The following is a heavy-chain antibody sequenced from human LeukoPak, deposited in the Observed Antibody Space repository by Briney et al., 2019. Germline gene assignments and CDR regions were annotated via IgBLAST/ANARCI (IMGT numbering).Heavy chain of an antibody. D-gene: IGHD6-19*01. CDR2: IYTSGST. J-gene: IGHJ3*02. CDR1: GGSISSYY. Sequence: PSETLSLTCTVSGGSISSYYWSWIRQPAGKGLEWIGRIYTSGSTNYNPSLKSRVTISVDTSKNQFSLKLSSVTAADTAVYYCARRGIAVAGTADAFDIWGQGTMVTVSS. V-gene: IGHV4-4*07. CDR3: ARRGIAVAGTADAFDI.